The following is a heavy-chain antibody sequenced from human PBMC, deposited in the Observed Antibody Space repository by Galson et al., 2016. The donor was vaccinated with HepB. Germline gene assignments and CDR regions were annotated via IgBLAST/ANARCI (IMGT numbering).Heavy chain of an antibody. CDR1: GFSLSTGGVA. D-gene: IGHD3-10*01. V-gene: IGHV2-5*02. J-gene: IGHJ4*02. CDR3: SRILNSRLTMVRGVRNLPDY. CDR2: IYGDDDK. Sequence: PALVKPTQTLTLTCTFSGFSLSTGGVAVGWIRQPPGRALEWLALIYGDDDKRYSPFLKRRLTITKDTSTNKVVLTMTNMDPVDTGTYFCSRILNSRLTMVRGVRNLPDYGGQRTLVTVSA.